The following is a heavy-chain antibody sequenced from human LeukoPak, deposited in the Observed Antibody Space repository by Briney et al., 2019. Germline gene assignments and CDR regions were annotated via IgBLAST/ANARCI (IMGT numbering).Heavy chain of an antibody. CDR1: GFTFSSYG. Sequence: GRSLRLSCAASGFTFSSYGMHWVRQAPGKGLEWVAVISYDGSNKYYADSVKGRFTISRDNSKNTLYLQMNSLGAEDTAVYYCAKHSSAWFSQNYFDCWGQGTLVTVSS. J-gene: IGHJ4*02. D-gene: IGHD6-19*01. CDR2: ISYDGSNK. V-gene: IGHV3-30*18. CDR3: AKHSSAWFSQNYFDC.